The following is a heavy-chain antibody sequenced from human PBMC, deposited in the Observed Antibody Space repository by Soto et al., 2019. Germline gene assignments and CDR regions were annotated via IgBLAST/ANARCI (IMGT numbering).Heavy chain of an antibody. D-gene: IGHD3-9*01. Sequence: QVQLQESGPGLVKPSETLSLTCTVSGVSITPYFWSWIRQPAGKAPEWVGHIYASGRTTYNPSLKSRVTMFVSQTQVSLRLTSVTAADTAVYYCARHFDVDPSLDQYYFDLWCRGALVTVSS. V-gene: IGHV4-4*07. J-gene: IGHJ2*01. CDR1: GVSITPYF. CDR2: IYASGRT. CDR3: ARHFDVDPSLDQYYFDL.